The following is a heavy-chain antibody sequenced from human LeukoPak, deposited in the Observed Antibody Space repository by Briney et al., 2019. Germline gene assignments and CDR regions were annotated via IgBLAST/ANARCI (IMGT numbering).Heavy chain of an antibody. CDR1: GFTFSSYG. CDR2: ISYDGSNK. V-gene: IGHV3-30*18. CDR3: AKNCPVAESSWYLNGCDY. Sequence: PGGSPRLSCAASGFTFSSYGMHWVRQAPGKGLEWVAVISYDGSNKYYADSVKGRFTISRDNSKNTLYLQMNSLRAEDTAVYYCAKNCPVAESSWYLNGCDYWGQGTLVTVSS. J-gene: IGHJ4*02. D-gene: IGHD6-13*01.